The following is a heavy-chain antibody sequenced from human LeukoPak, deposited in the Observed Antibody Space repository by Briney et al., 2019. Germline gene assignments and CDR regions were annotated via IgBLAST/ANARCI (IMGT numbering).Heavy chain of an antibody. D-gene: IGHD3-22*01. CDR1: GGSISSSY. Sequence: PSETLSLTCTVSGGSISSSYWSWIRQPAGKGLEWIGYIYYSGSTNYNPSLKSRVTISVDTSKNQFSLKLSSVTAADTAVYYCASRSSGYYGCVDYWGQGTLVTVSS. CDR2: IYYSGST. V-gene: IGHV4-59*12. CDR3: ASRSSGYYGCVDY. J-gene: IGHJ4*02.